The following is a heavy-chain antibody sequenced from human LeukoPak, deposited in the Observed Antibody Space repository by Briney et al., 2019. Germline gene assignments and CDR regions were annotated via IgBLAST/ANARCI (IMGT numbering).Heavy chain of an antibody. D-gene: IGHD3-3*01. CDR3: ARSYYDLPSFDY. CDR2: IYTSGIT. Sequence: TSETLSLXCTVSGGSISSGSYYWRWIRQPAGKGLEWIGRIYTSGITNYNPSLKSRVTISVDTSKNQFSLKLSSVTAADTAVYYCARSYYDLPSFDYWGQGTLVTVSS. J-gene: IGHJ4*02. CDR1: GGSISSGSYY. V-gene: IGHV4-61*02.